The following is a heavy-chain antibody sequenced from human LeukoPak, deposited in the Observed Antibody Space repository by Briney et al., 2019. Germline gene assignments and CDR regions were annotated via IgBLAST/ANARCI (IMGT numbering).Heavy chain of an antibody. V-gene: IGHV1-69*06. CDR1: GCTFSSYT. J-gene: IGHJ6*04. D-gene: IGHD2-15*01. CDR2: MIPLFGTP. Sequence: SVKVSCKASGCTFSSYTISWVRQAPGQGLEWMGGMIPLFGTPDYAQKFQDRLTITADKSTSTASMELSSLRSGDTAVYYCASATLRCSGGSCYEMDVWGKGTTVTVSS. CDR3: ASATLRCSGGSCYEMDV.